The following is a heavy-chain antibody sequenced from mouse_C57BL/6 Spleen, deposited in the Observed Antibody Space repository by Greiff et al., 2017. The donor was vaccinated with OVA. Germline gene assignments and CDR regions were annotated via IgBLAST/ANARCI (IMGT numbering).Heavy chain of an antibody. CDR3: APYGYDNAMDY. Sequence: QVQLKESGPELVKPGASVKISCKASGYAFSSSWMNWVKQRPGKGLEWIGRIYPGDGDTNYNGKFKGKATLTADKSSSTAYMQLSSLTSEDSAVYFCAPYGYDNAMDYWGQGTSVTVSS. V-gene: IGHV1-82*01. CDR1: GYAFSSSW. J-gene: IGHJ4*01. D-gene: IGHD2-2*01. CDR2: IYPGDGDT.